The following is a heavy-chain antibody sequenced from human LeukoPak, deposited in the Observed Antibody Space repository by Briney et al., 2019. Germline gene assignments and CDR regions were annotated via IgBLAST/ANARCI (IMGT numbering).Heavy chain of an antibody. CDR1: GDTSTSDG. D-gene: IGHD6-19*01. V-gene: IGHV1-18*01. Sequence: GASVKVSCKASGDTSTSDGSSCGRQAPGQGLGCRGWTSTYNGNTNYAQKLQGRVTMTTDTSTSTVYMELRSLRSDDTAVYYCASPRIAVADPPDYWGQGTLVTVSS. J-gene: IGHJ4*02. CDR3: ASPRIAVADPPDY. CDR2: TSTYNGNT.